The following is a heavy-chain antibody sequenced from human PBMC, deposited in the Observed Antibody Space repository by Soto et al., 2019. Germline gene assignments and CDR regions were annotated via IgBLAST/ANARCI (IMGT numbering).Heavy chain of an antibody. CDR3: VRVGRLGGY. D-gene: IGHD3-16*01. Sequence: GGSLRLSCTASGFTFSSYWMSWVRQAPGKGLGWVANIKEDGSGKYYVDSVRGRFSISRDNARNSLYLQMNSLRVEDTAVYYCVRVGRLGGYWGQGALVTVSS. V-gene: IGHV3-7*03. J-gene: IGHJ4*02. CDR2: IKEDGSGK. CDR1: GFTFSSYW.